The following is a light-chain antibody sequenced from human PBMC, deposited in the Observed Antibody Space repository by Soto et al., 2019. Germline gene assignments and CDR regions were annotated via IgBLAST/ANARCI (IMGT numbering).Light chain of an antibody. J-gene: IGKJ5*01. CDR1: QSVGSY. CDR3: QQRSNWPPT. V-gene: IGKV3-11*01. Sequence: EIVLTQSPATLSLSPGERATLSCRASQSVGSYLAWHQQTPGQAPRLLMYDASNRATGIPARFSGSGSGTDFTLTISSLEPEDFAVYYCQQRSNWPPTFGQGTRLEIK. CDR2: DAS.